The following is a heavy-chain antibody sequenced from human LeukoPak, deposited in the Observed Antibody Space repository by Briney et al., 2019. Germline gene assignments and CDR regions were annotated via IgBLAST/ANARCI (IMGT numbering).Heavy chain of an antibody. CDR1: GFTFSSYG. CDR3: AKGSGYSYALDYFDY. J-gene: IGHJ4*02. CDR2: ISYDGNNK. D-gene: IGHD5-18*01. V-gene: IGHV3-30*18. Sequence: GGSLRLSCAASGFTFSSYGMHWVRQAPGKGLEWVAVISYDGNNKYYADSVKGRFTISRDNFKNTLYLQMNNLRAEDTAVYYCAKGSGYSYALDYFDYWGQGTLVTVSS.